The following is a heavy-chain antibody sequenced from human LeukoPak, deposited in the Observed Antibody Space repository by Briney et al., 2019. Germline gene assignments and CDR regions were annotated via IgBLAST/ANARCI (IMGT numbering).Heavy chain of an antibody. CDR3: ARDPTISTVTTREGY. D-gene: IGHD4-17*01. CDR2: ISSSGSTI. J-gene: IGHJ4*02. V-gene: IGHV3-11*04. CDR1: GFTFSDYY. Sequence: GGSLRLSCAASGFTFSDYYMSWIRQAPGKGLEWVSYISSSGSTIYYADSVKGRFTISRDNAKNSLYLQMNSLRAEDTAVYYCARDPTISTVTTREGYWGQGTLVTVSS.